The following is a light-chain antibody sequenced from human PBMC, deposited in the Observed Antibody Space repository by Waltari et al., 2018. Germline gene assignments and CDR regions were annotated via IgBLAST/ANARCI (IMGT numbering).Light chain of an antibody. CDR2: TNS. J-gene: IGLJ7*01. CDR1: YLGTED. CDR3: QVWDVESDHVF. V-gene: IGLV3-21*01. Sequence: SYGLTQPPSVSVSPGQTARITCGGDYLGTEDVNGYQQKPPQAPLLVIYTNSARPSGIPDRFSGSRSGNTATLIIGGVEAGDEAEYYCQVWDVESDHVFFGGGTRLTVL.